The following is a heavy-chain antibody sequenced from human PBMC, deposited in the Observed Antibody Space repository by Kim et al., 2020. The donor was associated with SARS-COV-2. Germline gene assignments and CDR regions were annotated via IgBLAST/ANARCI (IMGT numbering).Heavy chain of an antibody. CDR3: ATTYYYFWSVSWFYF. CDR2: IKHYGSEK. D-gene: IGHD3-3*01. V-gene: IGHV3-7*01. Sequence: GGSLRLSCVVSGFTFRSYWMSWVRQAPGKGLECVSDIKHYGSEKSYVDSVKGRFTISRDNSNNSVHLQMSSLIAEDTAVDYCATTYYYFWSVSWFYF. J-gene: IGHJ1*01. CDR1: GFTFRSYW.